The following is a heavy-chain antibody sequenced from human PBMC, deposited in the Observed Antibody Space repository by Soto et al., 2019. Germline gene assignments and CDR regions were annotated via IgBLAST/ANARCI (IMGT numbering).Heavy chain of an antibody. CDR2: ISWNSGNR. V-gene: IGHV3-9*01. D-gene: IGHD3-3*01. CDR1: GFTFGDYG. J-gene: IGHJ3*02. Sequence: EVQLVESGGGLVQPGRSLRLSCVASGFTFGDYGMHWVRQAPGRGPEWVSGISWNSGNRGYAETVKGRVTISRDNAKKSLYLQMNSLRAEDTALYYCVKDGLTSVFGLVHDGSDIWGHGTMVTVSS. CDR3: VKDGLTSVFGLVHDGSDI.